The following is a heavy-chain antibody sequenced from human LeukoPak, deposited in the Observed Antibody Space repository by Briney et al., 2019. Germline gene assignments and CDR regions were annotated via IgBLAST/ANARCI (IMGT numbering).Heavy chain of an antibody. V-gene: IGHV4-59*08. Sequence: SETLSLTCTVSGVSITSFYWSWIRQPPGKGLEWIGYIYFSGSTNYNPSHKSRVTVSLDTTKNQVSLKLSSVSAADTAVYYCASTGYCIGGNCYSNYFDHWGQGTLVTVSS. CDR3: ASTGYCIGGNCYSNYFDH. D-gene: IGHD2-15*01. J-gene: IGHJ4*02. CDR1: GVSITSFY. CDR2: IYFSGST.